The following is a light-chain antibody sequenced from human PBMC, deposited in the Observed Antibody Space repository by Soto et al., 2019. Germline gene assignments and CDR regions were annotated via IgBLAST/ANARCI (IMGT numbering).Light chain of an antibody. CDR1: ESVSTN. CDR3: QQRNIWPPVT. J-gene: IGKJ5*01. V-gene: IGKV3-11*01. Sequence: IVMTQSAATLSLSQGERATISCRASESVSTNLAWYQQKAGQAPRLLIYGASTRATGIPARFSGSGSGTDFTLTISSLEPEDSAIYYCQQRNIWPPVTFGQGTRLEIK. CDR2: GAS.